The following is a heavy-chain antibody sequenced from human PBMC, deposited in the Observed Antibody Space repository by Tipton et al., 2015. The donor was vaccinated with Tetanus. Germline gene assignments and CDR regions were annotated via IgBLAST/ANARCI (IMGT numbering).Heavy chain of an antibody. V-gene: IGHV4-39*01. Sequence: SLSCTVSGGSINSTTYYWGWIRQAPGKGLEWIGSIYFSGRAYYNPSLKSRVTISIHTSKNQLSRRLTSVTAADTAVYYCARLREIVSRSGWAFDYWGQGILVTVSS. CDR2: IYFSGRA. CDR3: ARLREIVSRSGWAFDY. D-gene: IGHD5/OR15-5a*01. J-gene: IGHJ4*02. CDR1: GGSINSTTYY.